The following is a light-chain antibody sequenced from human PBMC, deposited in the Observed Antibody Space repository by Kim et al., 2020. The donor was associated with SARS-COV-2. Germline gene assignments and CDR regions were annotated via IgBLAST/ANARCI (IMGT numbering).Light chain of an antibody. V-gene: IGLV3-19*02. Sequence: SSELTQDPAVSVALGQTVSVTCQGDSLRTYFASWYQLKPGQAPLRVIYANNYRPSGIPDRFSGSTSGNTASLTITGTQAEDEADYYCHSWDSSGNHLVFGGGTKLTVL. CDR1: SLRTYF. CDR2: ANN. J-gene: IGLJ3*02. CDR3: HSWDSSGNHLV.